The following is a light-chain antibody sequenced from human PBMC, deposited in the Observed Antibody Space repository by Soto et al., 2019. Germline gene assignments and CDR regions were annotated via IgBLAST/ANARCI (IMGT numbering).Light chain of an antibody. Sequence: EIVLTQFPATLSLSPGERATLSCRASQSVSTYLAWYQQKRGQAPRLLIYGASNRATGIPARFSGSGSGTEYTLTISSLEPEDSAVYYCQQRKNWPLLTFGGGTKVDIK. CDR1: QSVSTY. CDR3: QQRKNWPLLT. CDR2: GAS. V-gene: IGKV3-11*01. J-gene: IGKJ4*01.